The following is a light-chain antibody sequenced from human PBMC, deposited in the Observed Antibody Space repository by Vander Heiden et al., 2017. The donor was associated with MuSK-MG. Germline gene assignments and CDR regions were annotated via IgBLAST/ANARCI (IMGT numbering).Light chain of an antibody. J-gene: IGLJ1*01. CDR2: GNN. CDR3: AAWEDRLNGPYV. V-gene: IGLV1-44*01. CDR1: SSIIGRNT. Sequence: QSVLTQPPSASGTPGQRVSISCSGSSSIIGRNTVNWYHNPPVPAPNLHIYGNNQRPSGGPGRFSGSKSGTSAALAIRGRQSEDEADYYCAAWEDRLNGPYVFGTGTKVTVL.